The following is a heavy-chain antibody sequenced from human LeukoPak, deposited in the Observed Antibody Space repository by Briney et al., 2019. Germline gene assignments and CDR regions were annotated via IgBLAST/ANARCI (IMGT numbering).Heavy chain of an antibody. CDR1: GFTFSNAW. CDR3: TTEEQQLVRGTFDY. CDR2: IKSKTDGGTT. J-gene: IGHJ4*02. Sequence: PGGSLRLSCAASGFTFSNAWMSWVRQAPGKGLEWVGRIKSKTDGGTTDYAAPVKGRFTISRDDSKNTLYLQMNSLKTEDTAVYYCTTEEQQLVRGTFDYWGQGTLVTVFS. V-gene: IGHV3-15*01. D-gene: IGHD6-13*01.